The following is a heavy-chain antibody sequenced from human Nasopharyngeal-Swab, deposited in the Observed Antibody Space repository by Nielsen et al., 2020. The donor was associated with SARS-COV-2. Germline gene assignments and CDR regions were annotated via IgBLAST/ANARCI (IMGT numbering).Heavy chain of an antibody. J-gene: IGHJ5*02. V-gene: IGHV4-39*01. CDR2: IYYSGST. CDR3: TQDVLLWFGELYGGNWFDP. CDR1: FFSISSSSYY. Sequence: SYTLSLPFPFPFFSISSSSYYWGWIRQPPGKGLEWIGSIYYSGSTYYNPSLKSRVTISVDTSKNQFSLKLSSVTAADTAVYYCTQDVLLWFGELYGGNWFDPWGQGTLVTVSS. D-gene: IGHD3-10*01.